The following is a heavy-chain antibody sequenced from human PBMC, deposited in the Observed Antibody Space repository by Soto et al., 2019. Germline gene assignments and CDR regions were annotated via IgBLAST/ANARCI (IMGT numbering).Heavy chain of an antibody. CDR1: GGTFSTYA. D-gene: IGHD2-15*01. V-gene: IGHV1-69*01. Sequence: QVQLVQSGAEVQKPGSSVKVSCKAPGGTFSTYAISWVRQAPGQGLEWMGGVIPIFGTPKYAQKFQGRVTITADESTSTGYMELRSLRSEDTAVYYCARSQGGSSSLDIYYYYYYGMDVWGQGTTVTVSS. CDR2: VIPIFGTP. CDR3: ARSQGGSSSLDIYYYYYYGMDV. J-gene: IGHJ6*02.